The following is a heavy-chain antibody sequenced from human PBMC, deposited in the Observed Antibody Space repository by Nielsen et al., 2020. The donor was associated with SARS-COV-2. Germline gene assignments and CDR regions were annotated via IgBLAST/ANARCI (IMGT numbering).Heavy chain of an antibody. J-gene: IGHJ3*02. Sequence: GGSLRLSCAASGFTFSSYSMNWVRQAPGKGLEWVSYISSSSSTIYYADSVKGRFTISRDNAKNSLYLQMNSLRDEDTAVYYCARDRSIIPDFDWLLHDAFDIWGQGTMVTVSS. CDR1: GFTFSSYS. CDR3: ARDRSIIPDFDWLLHDAFDI. V-gene: IGHV3-48*02. CDR2: ISSSSSTI. D-gene: IGHD3-9*01.